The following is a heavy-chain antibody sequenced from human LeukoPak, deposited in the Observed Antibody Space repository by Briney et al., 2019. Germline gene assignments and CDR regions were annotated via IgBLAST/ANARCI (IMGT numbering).Heavy chain of an antibody. V-gene: IGHV4-59*01. CDR1: GGSISSYY. D-gene: IGHD3-16*02. Sequence: PSETLSLTCTVSGGSISSYYWSWIRQPPGKGLEWIGYIHYSGSTNYNPSLKSRVTISVDTSKNQFSLKLSSVTAADTAVYYCARGNMITFGGVIVMDWFDPWGQGTLVTVSS. CDR2: IHYSGST. CDR3: ARGNMITFGGVIVMDWFDP. J-gene: IGHJ5*02.